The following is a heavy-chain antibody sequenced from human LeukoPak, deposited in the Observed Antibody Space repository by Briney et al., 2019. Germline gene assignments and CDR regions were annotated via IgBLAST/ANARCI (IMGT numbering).Heavy chain of an antibody. CDR1: GFTFSSYA. CDR2: IGSSGDST. V-gene: IGHV3-23*01. D-gene: IGHD1-26*01. J-gene: IGHJ4*02. CDR3: SGSYYGDY. Sequence: GGSLRLSCAASGFTFSSYAMSWVRQAPGKGLEWASAIGSSGDSTFYADSVKGRFTVSRDNSKNTLYLQINSLRAEDTAVYYCSGSYYGDYWGQGTLVTVSS.